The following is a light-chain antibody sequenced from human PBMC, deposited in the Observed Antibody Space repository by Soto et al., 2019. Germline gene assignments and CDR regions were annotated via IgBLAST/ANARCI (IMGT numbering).Light chain of an antibody. CDR1: QSVGGSY. Sequence: EIVLTQSPGTLSLSPGERATLSCRASQSVGGSYLAWFQQKPGQAPRLLIYVASTRATGVPDRFSGSGSATDCSLAINILEPEDFAVYYCRQYGSSPWTFGQGTKLEIK. V-gene: IGKV3-20*01. CDR3: RQYGSSPWT. J-gene: IGKJ1*01. CDR2: VAS.